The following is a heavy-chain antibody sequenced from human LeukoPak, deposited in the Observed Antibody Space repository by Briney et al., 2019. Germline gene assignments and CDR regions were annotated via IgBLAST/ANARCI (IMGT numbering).Heavy chain of an antibody. CDR3: ASYFRCSGATCYTNY. CDR2: INSDGSTT. CDR1: GFSFSSSW. Sequence: QPGGSLRLSCAASGFSFSSSWMHWVRQAPGKGLVWVSRINSDGSTTNYADSVKGRFTISRDNAKNTLYLQMNSLRAEDTAVYYCASYFRCSGATCYTNYWGQGTLVTVSS. J-gene: IGHJ4*02. D-gene: IGHD2-2*02. V-gene: IGHV3-74*01.